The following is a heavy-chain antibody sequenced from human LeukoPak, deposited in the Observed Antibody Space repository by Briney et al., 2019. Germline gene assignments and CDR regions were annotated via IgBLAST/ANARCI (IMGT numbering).Heavy chain of an antibody. CDR3: ARFWAHYYYMDV. V-gene: IGHV4-34*01. D-gene: IGHD3-16*01. J-gene: IGHJ6*03. CDR2: INHSGST. CDR1: GGSFSGYY. Sequence: SETLSLTCAVYGGSFSGYYWSWIRQPPGKGLEWIGEINHSGSTNYNPSLKSRVTISVDTSKNQFSLKLSSVTAADTAVYYCARFWAHYYYMDVWGKGTTVTVSS.